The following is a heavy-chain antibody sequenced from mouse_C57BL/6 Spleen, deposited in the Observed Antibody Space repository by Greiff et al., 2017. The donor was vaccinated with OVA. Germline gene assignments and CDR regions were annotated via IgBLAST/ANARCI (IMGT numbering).Heavy chain of an antibody. D-gene: IGHD4-1*01. J-gene: IGHJ4*01. V-gene: IGHV1-15*01. CDR3: TRGSGYAMDY. Sequence: VQLQQSGAELVRPGASVTLSCKASGYTFTDYEMHWVKQTPVHGLEWIGAIDPETGGTAYTQKFKGKAILTADKSSSTAYMELRSLTAEDSAVYYCTRGSGYAMDYWGQGTSVTVSS. CDR2: IDPETGGT. CDR1: GYTFTDYE.